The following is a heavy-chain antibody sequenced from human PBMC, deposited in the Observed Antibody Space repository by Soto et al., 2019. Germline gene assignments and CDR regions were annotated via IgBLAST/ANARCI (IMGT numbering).Heavy chain of an antibody. D-gene: IGHD2-8*01. CDR2: IYYSGST. J-gene: IGHJ4*02. CDR3: ARAHRGCTNGVCYGFGGYYDR. Sequence: SGTLSLTCTVSGGSISSGGYYWSWIRQHPGKGLEWIGYIYYSGSTYYNPSLKSRVTISVDTSKNQFSLKLSSVTAADTAVYYCARAHRGCTNGVCYGFGGYYDRWGQGTLVTVPQ. CDR1: GGSISSGGYY. V-gene: IGHV4-31*03.